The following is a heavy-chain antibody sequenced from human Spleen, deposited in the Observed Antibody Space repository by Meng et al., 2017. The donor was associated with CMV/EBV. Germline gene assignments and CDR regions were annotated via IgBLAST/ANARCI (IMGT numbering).Heavy chain of an antibody. D-gene: IGHD2-2*02. V-gene: IGHV3-7*01. J-gene: IGHJ4*02. Sequence: GGSLRLSCAASGFKFSGYWMSWVRQAPGKGLEWVANIKEDGSEQYYVDSVKGRFTISRDSAKNSLFLQMNSLRVEDTAVYYCTRNSGTYCDSPICYTRLPDYWGQGTLVTVSS. CDR2: IKEDGSEQ. CDR3: TRNSGTYCDSPICYTRLPDY. CDR1: GFKFSGYW.